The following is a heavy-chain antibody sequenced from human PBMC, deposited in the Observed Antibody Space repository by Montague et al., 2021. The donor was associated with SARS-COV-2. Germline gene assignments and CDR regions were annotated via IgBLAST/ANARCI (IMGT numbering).Heavy chain of an antibody. CDR2: IYYSGSA. J-gene: IGHJ4*02. CDR3: ARVDEASCTPDCDY. D-gene: IGHD2-8*01. Sequence: TLSLTCTVSGGSISSGGYSWSWIRQRPGKGLEWIGNIYYSGSAYYSPSLRSRATLSVDTSKNQFSLKLSSVTAADTAVYYCARVDEASCTPDCDYWGQGTLVTVSS. V-gene: IGHV4-31*03. CDR1: GGSISSGGYS.